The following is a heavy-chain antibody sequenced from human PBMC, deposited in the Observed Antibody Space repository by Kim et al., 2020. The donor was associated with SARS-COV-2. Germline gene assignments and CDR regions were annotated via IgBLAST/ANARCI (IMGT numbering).Heavy chain of an antibody. CDR3: VRGYSGTYRLGY. CDR1: GFTFSSYW. D-gene: IGHD1-26*01. J-gene: IGHJ4*02. CDR2: INVDGTET. Sequence: GGSLRLSCAVSGFTFSSYWMHWVRQVPGKGLVWVSRINVDGTETTYADSVKGRFTISRDNAKNTLYLQLNSLTVEDTAVYFCVRGYSGTYRLGYWGQGTLVTVSS. V-gene: IGHV3-74*01.